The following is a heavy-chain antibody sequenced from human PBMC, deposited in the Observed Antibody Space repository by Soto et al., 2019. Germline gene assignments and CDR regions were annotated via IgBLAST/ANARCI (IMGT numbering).Heavy chain of an antibody. D-gene: IGHD5-18*01. J-gene: IGHJ6*02. CDR3: ARGPFRDAAMAKGGHYYYGMDV. CDR2: IIPIFGTA. V-gene: IGHV1-69*13. Sequence: GASVKVSGKASGGTFSSYAISWVRQAPGQGLEWMGGIIPIFGTANYAQKFQGRVTITADESTSTAYMELSSLRSEDTAVYYCARGPFRDAAMAKGGHYYYGMDVWGQGTTVTVSS. CDR1: GGTFSSYA.